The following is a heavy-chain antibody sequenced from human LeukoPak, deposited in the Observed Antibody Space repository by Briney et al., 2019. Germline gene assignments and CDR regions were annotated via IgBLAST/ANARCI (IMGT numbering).Heavy chain of an antibody. Sequence: PGRSLRLSCAASGFTFSSYGMHWVRQAPGKGLEWVAFIRYDGSNKYYADSVKGRFTISRDNSKNTLYLQMNSLRAEDTAVYYCAKDKVVGATSLDWFDPWGQGTLVTVSS. D-gene: IGHD1-26*01. J-gene: IGHJ5*02. CDR2: IRYDGSNK. V-gene: IGHV3-30*02. CDR1: GFTFSSYG. CDR3: AKDKVVGATSLDWFDP.